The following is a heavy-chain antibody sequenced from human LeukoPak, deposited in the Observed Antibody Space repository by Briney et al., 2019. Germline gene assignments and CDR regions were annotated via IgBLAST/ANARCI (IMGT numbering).Heavy chain of an antibody. Sequence: SETLSLTCAVSGGSFSGYYWSWIRQPPGKGLEWIGEINHSGSTNYNPSLKSRVTISVDTSKIQFSLKLSSVTAADTAVYYCARRSSRRYYDILTGPNWFDPWGQGTLVTVSS. D-gene: IGHD3-9*01. CDR1: GGSFSGYY. V-gene: IGHV4-34*01. CDR3: ARRSSRRYYDILTGPNWFDP. J-gene: IGHJ5*02. CDR2: INHSGST.